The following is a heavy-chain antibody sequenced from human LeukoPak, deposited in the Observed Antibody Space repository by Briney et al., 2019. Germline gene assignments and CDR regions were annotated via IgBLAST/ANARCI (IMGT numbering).Heavy chain of an antibody. Sequence: PGGSLRLSCAASGFTFSSYEMNWVRQAPGKGLEWVSYISSSGSTIYYADSVKGRFTISRDNAKNSLYLQMNSPRVEDTAVYYCASLAGGYFFDHWGQGTLVTVSS. D-gene: IGHD1-26*01. CDR1: GFTFSSYE. CDR3: ASLAGGYFFDH. J-gene: IGHJ4*02. V-gene: IGHV3-48*03. CDR2: ISSSGSTI.